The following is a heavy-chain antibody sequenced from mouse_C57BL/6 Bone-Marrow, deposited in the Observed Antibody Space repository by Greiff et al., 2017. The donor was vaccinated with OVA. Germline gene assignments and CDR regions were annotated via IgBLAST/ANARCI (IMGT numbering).Heavy chain of an antibody. CDR2: IDPETGGT. CDR1: GYTFTDYE. V-gene: IGHV1-15*01. CDR3: TLYDGYAMDY. J-gene: IGHJ4*01. Sequence: QVQLQQSGAELVRPGASVTLSCKASGYTFTDYEMHWVKQTPVHGLEWIGAIDPETGGTAYNQKFKGKAILTADKSSSTAYMELRILTSEDSAVYYCTLYDGYAMDYWGQGTSVTVSS. D-gene: IGHD2-3*01.